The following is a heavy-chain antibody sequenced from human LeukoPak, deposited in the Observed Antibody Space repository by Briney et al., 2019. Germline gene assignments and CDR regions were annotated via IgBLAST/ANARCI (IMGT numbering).Heavy chain of an antibody. CDR3: ARAVGGDGSGSL. CDR1: GGSISSYY. CDR2: IYYGVTS. V-gene: IGHV4-59*01. J-gene: IGHJ4*02. D-gene: IGHD3-10*01. Sequence: SETLSLTCTVSGGSISSYYWSWIRQPPGKGLEWIGYIYYGVTSDYNPSLKSRVTMSVDMSTGQISLKLSSVTAADTAVYYCARAVGGDGSGSLWGPGTLVTVSS.